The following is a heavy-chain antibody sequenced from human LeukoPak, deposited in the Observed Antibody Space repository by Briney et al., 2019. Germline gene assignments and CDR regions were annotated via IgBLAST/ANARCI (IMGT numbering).Heavy chain of an antibody. D-gene: IGHD2-2*01. Sequence: GSSVKLSCKASGGTFSSYDISWVREAPGPGLEWRGGIIPIFGTANYAQKFQGRVTITADESTSTAYMELSSLRSEDTAVYYCAAPGPDIVVVPAAGQDAFDIWGQGTMVTVSS. CDR3: AAPGPDIVVVPAAGQDAFDI. CDR1: GGTFSSYD. V-gene: IGHV1-69*01. CDR2: IIPIFGTA. J-gene: IGHJ3*02.